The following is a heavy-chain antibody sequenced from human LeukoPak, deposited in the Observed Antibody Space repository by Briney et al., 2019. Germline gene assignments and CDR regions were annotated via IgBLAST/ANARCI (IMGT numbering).Heavy chain of an antibody. CDR3: ARAGLFGY. V-gene: IGHV3-30-3*01. J-gene: IGHJ4*02. CDR1: GFTFSTYT. Sequence: GRSLRLSCAASGFTFSTYTMHWVRQAPGKGLEWVAVISYDGSNKYYADSVKGRFTISRDNSKNTLYLQMNSLRAEDTAVYYCARAGLFGYWGQGTLVTVSS. D-gene: IGHD5/OR15-5a*01. CDR2: ISYDGSNK.